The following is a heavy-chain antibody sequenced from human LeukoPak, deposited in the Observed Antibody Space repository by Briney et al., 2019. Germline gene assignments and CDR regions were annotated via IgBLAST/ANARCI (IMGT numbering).Heavy chain of an antibody. CDR2: IIPIFGTA. CDR1: GGTFSSYA. V-gene: IGHV1-69*05. D-gene: IGHD2-15*01. CDR3: ARARVVAAPLDY. J-gene: IGHJ4*02. Sequence: SVKVSCKASGGTFSSYAISWVRQAPGQGLEWMGGIIPIFGTANYAQKFQGRVTITTDESTSTAYMELSSLRSEDTAVYYCARARVVAAPLDYWGRGTLVTVSS.